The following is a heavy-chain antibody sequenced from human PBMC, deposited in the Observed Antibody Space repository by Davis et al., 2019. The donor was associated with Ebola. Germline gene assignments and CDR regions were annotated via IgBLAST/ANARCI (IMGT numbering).Heavy chain of an antibody. CDR2: IYYSGST. D-gene: IGHD3-16*01. V-gene: IGHV4-30-4*01. CDR1: GGSISSGDYY. J-gene: IGHJ4*02. CDR3: ARGVGAGPLFDY. Sequence: SETLSLTCTVSGGSISSGDYYWSWIRQPPGKGLEWIGYIYYSGSTYYNPSLKTRVTISVDTSKNQFSLKLSSVTAADTAVYYCARGVGAGPLFDYWGQGTLVTVSS.